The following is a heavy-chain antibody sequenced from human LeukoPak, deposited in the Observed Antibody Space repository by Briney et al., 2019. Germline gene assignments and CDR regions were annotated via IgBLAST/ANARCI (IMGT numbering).Heavy chain of an antibody. CDR1: GGSISSGSYY. V-gene: IGHV4-61*02. Sequence: PSETLSLTCTVSGGSISSGSYYWSWIRQPAGKGLEWIGRIYTSGSTNYNPSLKSRVTISVDTSKNQFSLKLSSVTAADTAVYYCARESLRGNDYWGHGTLVTVSS. J-gene: IGHJ4*01. CDR3: ARESLRGNDY. D-gene: IGHD4-23*01. CDR2: IYTSGST.